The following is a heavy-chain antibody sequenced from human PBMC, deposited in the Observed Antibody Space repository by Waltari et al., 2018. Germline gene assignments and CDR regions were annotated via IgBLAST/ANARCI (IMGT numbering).Heavy chain of an antibody. CDR3: ATLDFSGGDYFDY. Sequence: EVRLVESGGGLVQPGGSLRLSCAASGILFSRNWMSWVRQAPGKGLEWVANIKEDGSEKYYVASVKGRFTISRDNAKNSLYLQMSSLKAEDTAVYYCATLDFSGGDYFDYWGQGTLVTVSP. CDR2: IKEDGSEK. D-gene: IGHD6-19*01. CDR1: GILFSRNW. V-gene: IGHV3-7*01. J-gene: IGHJ4*02.